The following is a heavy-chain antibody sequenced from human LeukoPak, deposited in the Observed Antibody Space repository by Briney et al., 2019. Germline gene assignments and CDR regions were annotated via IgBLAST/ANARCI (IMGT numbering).Heavy chain of an antibody. CDR1: GGSISSYY. D-gene: IGHD1-14*01. CDR3: ARGDHVLPFDY. V-gene: IGHV4-4*07. CDR2: IYTSGST. J-gene: IGHJ4*02. Sequence: PSGTLSLTCTVSGGSISSYYWSWLRQPAGKGLEWIGRIYTSGSTNYNPSLKSRVTMSVDTSKNQFSLKLSSVTAADTAVYYCARGDHVLPFDYWGQGTLVTVSS.